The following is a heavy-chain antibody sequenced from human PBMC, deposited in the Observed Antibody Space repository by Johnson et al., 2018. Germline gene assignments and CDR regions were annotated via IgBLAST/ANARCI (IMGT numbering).Heavy chain of an antibody. J-gene: IGHJ6*03. Sequence: VQLVQSGGGLVQPGRSLRLSCAASGFTFDVYAMHWVRQVPGKGLEWVSGISWDSGNIAYADSVKGRFTIPRDNAKNSLYLQMNSLRAEDTALYYCAKDIRGPPDYYYYYYMDVWGKGTTVTVSS. CDR2: ISWDSGNI. CDR3: AKDIRGPPDYYYYYYMDV. V-gene: IGHV3-9*01. CDR1: GFTFDVYA.